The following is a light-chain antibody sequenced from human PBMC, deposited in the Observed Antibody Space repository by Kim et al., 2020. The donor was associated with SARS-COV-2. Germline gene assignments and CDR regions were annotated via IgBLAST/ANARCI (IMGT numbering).Light chain of an antibody. V-gene: IGLV3-19*01. J-gene: IGLJ2*01. Sequence: VALGQTGSITCQGDSLRSYYATCYQQKPGQAPILVIYGKNNRPSGIPDRFSGSSSGNKASLTITGTQAGDEAYYYCNSRDSNDNVVFGGGTQLTVL. CDR1: SLRSYY. CDR3: NSRDSNDNVV. CDR2: GKN.